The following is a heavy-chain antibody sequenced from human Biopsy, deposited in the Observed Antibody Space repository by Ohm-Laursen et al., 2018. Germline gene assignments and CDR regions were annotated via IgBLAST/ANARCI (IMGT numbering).Heavy chain of an antibody. J-gene: IGHJ5*02. CDR2: VYNGGIT. CDR1: GGSIISYY. V-gene: IGHV4-59*01. Sequence: GTLSLTCRVSGGSIISYYWTWIRQPPGKGLEWIGHVYNGGITNYNPSLKSRVTISKDQSKNQFHLQVNSVTAADTAVYYCARTPRDSFWSGSYKRGLWFDPWGQGTLVIVSS. D-gene: IGHD3-3*01. CDR3: ARTPRDSFWSGSYKRGLWFDP.